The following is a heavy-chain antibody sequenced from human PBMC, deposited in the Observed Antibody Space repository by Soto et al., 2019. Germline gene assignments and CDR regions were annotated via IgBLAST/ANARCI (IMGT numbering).Heavy chain of an antibody. CDR2: IASAGDT. Sequence: EAQLVESGGGLVQPGGSLRLSCAASGFTLSNFDMHWVRLATGKGLEWVSGIASAGDTFYAGSVKGRFTISREIDNNSFLRQKNNLIADDAAVYYCVRRLYHAGNSCGQGILVTVSS. D-gene: IGHD3-10*01. J-gene: IGHJ4*02. CDR1: GFTLSNFD. V-gene: IGHV3-13*01. CDR3: VRRLYHAGNS.